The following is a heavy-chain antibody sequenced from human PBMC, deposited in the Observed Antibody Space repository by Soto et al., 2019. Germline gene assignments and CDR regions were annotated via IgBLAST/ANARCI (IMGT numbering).Heavy chain of an antibody. CDR1: GGSISSYY. CDR3: ASGSGYGIDY. J-gene: IGHJ4*02. CDR2: IYYSGST. D-gene: IGHD5-12*01. Sequence: QVQLQESGPGLVKPSETLSLTCTVSGGSISSYYWSWIRQPPGKGLEWIGYIYYSGSTNYNPSLKSRVTISVDTSKDQFSLKLSSVTAADTAVYYCASGSGYGIDYWGQGTLVTVSS. V-gene: IGHV4-59*01.